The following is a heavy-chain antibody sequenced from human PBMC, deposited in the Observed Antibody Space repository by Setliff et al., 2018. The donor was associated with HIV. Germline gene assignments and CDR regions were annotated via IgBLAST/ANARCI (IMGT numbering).Heavy chain of an antibody. V-gene: IGHV3-21*01. J-gene: IGHJ5*02. CDR2: ISYDSRFI. CDR3: AQNGQRYQMLIAS. CDR1: GFTFSNYN. D-gene: IGHD2-2*01. Sequence: LRLSCAASGFTFSNYNMNWVRQAPGKGLEWVSSISYDSRFIYHADSVRGRFTISRDNSKNTLYLQMNSLKTEDTAVYYCAQNGQRYQMLIASWGQGTLVTVSS.